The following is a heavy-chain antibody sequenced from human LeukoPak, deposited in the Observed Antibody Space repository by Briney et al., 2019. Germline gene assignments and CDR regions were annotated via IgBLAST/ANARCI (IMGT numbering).Heavy chain of an antibody. Sequence: GGSLRLSCAASGLTFSSYAMHWVRQAPGKGLEGVALISYDGSNKYYADSVKGRFTISRDTSKNTLYLQMNSLRAEDTAVYYCASSPGGITAAVDYWGQGILVTVSS. CDR3: ASSPGGITAAVDY. D-gene: IGHD6-13*01. CDR2: ISYDGSNK. CDR1: GLTFSSYA. V-gene: IGHV3-30*04. J-gene: IGHJ4*02.